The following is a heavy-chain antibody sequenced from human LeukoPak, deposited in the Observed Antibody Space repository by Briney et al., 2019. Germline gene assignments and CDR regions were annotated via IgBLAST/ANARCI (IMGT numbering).Heavy chain of an antibody. CDR3: ARARRYLGYCSGGSCYGYFDY. CDR1: GFTFSSYW. Sequence: GGSLRLSCAASGFTFSSYWMSWVRQAPGKGLEWVANIKQDGSEKYYVDSVKGRFTISRDNAKNSLYLQMNSLRAEDTAVYYCARARRYLGYCSGGSCYGYFDYWGQGTLVTVS. D-gene: IGHD2-15*01. J-gene: IGHJ4*02. CDR2: IKQDGSEK. V-gene: IGHV3-7*01.